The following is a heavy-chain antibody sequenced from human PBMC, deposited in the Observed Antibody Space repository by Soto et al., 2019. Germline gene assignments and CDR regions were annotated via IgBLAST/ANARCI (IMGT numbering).Heavy chain of an antibody. D-gene: IGHD3-9*01. J-gene: IGHJ5*02. V-gene: IGHV3-30-3*01. Sequence: QMQLLESGGGVVQPGKALRLSCAASGFAFNSHSMHWVRQAPGKGLEWLALMTSDGSSKFYADSVKGRCTISRDNSKXXXXXXXXXLRSEDTAVYYCARDRVIRYTGYELDLWGQGTLVTVSS. CDR1: GFAFNSHS. CDR2: MTSDGSSK. CDR3: ARDRVIRYTGYELDL.